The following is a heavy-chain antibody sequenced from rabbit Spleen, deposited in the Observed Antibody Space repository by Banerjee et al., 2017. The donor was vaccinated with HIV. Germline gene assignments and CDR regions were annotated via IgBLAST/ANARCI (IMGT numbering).Heavy chain of an antibody. CDR2: IYTTSNGA. V-gene: IGHV1S40*01. CDR3: TRDDGSGHYIDGYFNL. J-gene: IGHJ4*01. Sequence: QSLEESGGDLVQPEGSLTLTCKASGFDFSNDAMCWVRQVPGKGPEWAACIYTTSNGAYYASWAKGRLTISKTSSTTVTLQVTSLTAADTATYFCTRDDGSGHYIDGYFNLWGPGTLVTVS. CDR1: GFDFSNDA. D-gene: IGHD1-1*01.